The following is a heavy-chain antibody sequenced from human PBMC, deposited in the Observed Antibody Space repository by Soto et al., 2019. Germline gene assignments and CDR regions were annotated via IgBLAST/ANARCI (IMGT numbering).Heavy chain of an antibody. J-gene: IGHJ3*02. V-gene: IGHV4-4*02. CDR1: GGSISSSNW. CDR2: IYHSGST. D-gene: IGHD3-10*01. CDR3: ASDDSGSRTALI. Sequence: QVHLQESGPGLVKPSGTLSLTCAVTGGSISSSNWWNWVRQPPGKGLEWIGEIYHSGSTNYNPSHKRRXXIXVXKAKNQFSLKLSSVTAADTAVYYCASDDSGSRTALIWGQGTMVTVSS.